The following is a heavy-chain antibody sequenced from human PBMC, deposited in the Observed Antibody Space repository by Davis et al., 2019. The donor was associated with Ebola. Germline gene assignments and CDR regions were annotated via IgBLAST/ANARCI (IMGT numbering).Heavy chain of an antibody. CDR1: GFVFRNYV. J-gene: IGHJ4*02. V-gene: IGHV3-23*01. CDR3: AKHIAAAFDY. CDR2: LGTSADT. Sequence: GGSLRLSCAASGFVFRNYVMSWVRQAPGKGLEWVSTLGTSADTYYADSVKGRFTISRDNSKNTLYLQMNSLRAEDTAVYYCAKHIAAAFDYWGQGTLVTVSS. D-gene: IGHD6-13*01.